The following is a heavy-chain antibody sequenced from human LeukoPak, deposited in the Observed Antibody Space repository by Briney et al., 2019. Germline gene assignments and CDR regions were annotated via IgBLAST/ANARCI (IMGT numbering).Heavy chain of an antibody. CDR3: ARGLRTAAIIDY. CDR2: INSDESST. Sequence: QSGGSLRLSCAASGFTFSSYSMNWVRQAPGKGLVWVSRINSDESSTSYADAVKDRFTISRDNAKNTLYLQMNSLRAEDTAFYYCARGLRTAAIIDYWGRGTLVTVSS. D-gene: IGHD2-2*01. V-gene: IGHV3-74*01. CDR1: GFTFSSYS. J-gene: IGHJ4*02.